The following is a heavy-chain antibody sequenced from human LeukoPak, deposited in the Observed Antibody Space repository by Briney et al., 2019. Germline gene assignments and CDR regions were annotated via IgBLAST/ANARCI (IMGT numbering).Heavy chain of an antibody. CDR3: AIELTGDTLPWFDP. CDR2: IYYSGST. J-gene: IGHJ5*02. Sequence: SETLSLTCTVSGGSISSYYWSWIRQPPGKGLERIGYIYYSGSTNYNPSLKSRVTISVDTSKNQFSLKLSSVTAADTAVYYCAIELTGDTLPWFDPWGQGTQVTVSS. CDR1: GGSISSYY. V-gene: IGHV4-59*01. D-gene: IGHD7-27*01.